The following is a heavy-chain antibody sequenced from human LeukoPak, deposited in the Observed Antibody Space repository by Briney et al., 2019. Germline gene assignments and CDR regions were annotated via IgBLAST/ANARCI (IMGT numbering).Heavy chain of an antibody. CDR2: INPNSGGT. V-gene: IGHV1-2*02. J-gene: IGHJ4*02. Sequence: SVKLSCKASGYTFTGYYMHWVRQAPGPGLEWMGWINPNSGGTNYAQKFQGRVTMTSDTSISTAYMEPSRLRSDDTAVYYCARVRGYVFDYWGQGTLVTVSS. CDR1: GYTFTGYY. D-gene: IGHD5-12*01. CDR3: ARVRGYVFDY.